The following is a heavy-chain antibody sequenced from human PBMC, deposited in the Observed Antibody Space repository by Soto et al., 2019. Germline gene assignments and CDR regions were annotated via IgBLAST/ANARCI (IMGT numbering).Heavy chain of an antibody. CDR1: GGSISSGGYY. V-gene: IGHV4-31*03. CDR2: IYYSGST. D-gene: IGHD1-26*01. J-gene: IGHJ4*02. CDR3: ARDRKSGSYPDY. Sequence: QVQLQESGPGLVKPSQTLSLTCTVSGGSISSGGYYWSWIRQHPGKGLEWIGYIYYSGSTYYNPSLTSRVTLSVDTSKHQFSLKLSSVTAADTAVYYCARDRKSGSYPDYCGQGTLVTVSS.